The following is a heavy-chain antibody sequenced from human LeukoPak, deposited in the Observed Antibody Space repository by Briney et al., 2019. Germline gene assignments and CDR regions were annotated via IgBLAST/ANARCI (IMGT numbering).Heavy chain of an antibody. CDR3: VAKNYDILTGYRNPDY. CDR1: GGSFSGYY. Sequence: SETLSLTCAVYGGSFSGYYWSWIRQPPGKGLEWIGEINHSGSTNYNPSLKSRVTISVDTSKNQFSLKLSSVTAADTAVYYCVAKNYDILTGYRNPDYWGQGTLVTVSS. V-gene: IGHV4-34*01. CDR2: INHSGST. D-gene: IGHD3-9*01. J-gene: IGHJ4*02.